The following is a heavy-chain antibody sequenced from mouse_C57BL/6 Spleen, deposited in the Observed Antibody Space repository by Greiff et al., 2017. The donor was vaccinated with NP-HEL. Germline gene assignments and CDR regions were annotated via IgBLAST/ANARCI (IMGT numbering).Heavy chain of an antibody. CDR1: GYTFTSYW. CDR2: IYPGSGST. CDR3: ARGLGDYGSVHWYFDV. Sequence: QVQLQQPGAELVKPGASVKMSCKASGYTFTSYWITWVKQRPGQGLEWIGDIYPGSGSTNYNEKFKSKATLTVDTSSSTAYMQLSSLTSEDSAVDYCARGLGDYGSVHWYFDVWGTGTTVTVSS. J-gene: IGHJ1*03. D-gene: IGHD1-1*01. V-gene: IGHV1-55*01.